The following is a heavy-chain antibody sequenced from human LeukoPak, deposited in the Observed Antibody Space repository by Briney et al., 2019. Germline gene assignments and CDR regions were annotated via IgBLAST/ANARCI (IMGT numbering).Heavy chain of an antibody. CDR3: ARDRSSSGWYKEFDY. CDR2: IIPIFGTA. CDR1: GGTFSSYA. D-gene: IGHD6-19*01. Sequence: ASVKVSCKASGGTFSSYAISWVRQAPGQGLEWMGGIIPIFGTANYAQKFQGRVTITADESTSTAYMELSSLRPEDTAVYYCARDRSSSGWYKEFDYWGQGTLVTVSS. J-gene: IGHJ4*02. V-gene: IGHV1-69*01.